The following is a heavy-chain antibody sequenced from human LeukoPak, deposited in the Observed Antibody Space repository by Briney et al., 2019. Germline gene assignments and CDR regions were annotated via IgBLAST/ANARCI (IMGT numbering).Heavy chain of an antibody. J-gene: IGHJ4*02. CDR1: GGSFSVYY. CDR2: INHSGST. Sequence: SETLSLTCAVYGGSFSVYYWSWIRQPPGKGLEWIGEINHSGSTNYNPSLKSRVTISVDTSKNQFSLKLSSVTAADTAVYYCAWLAYSSGWYYFDYWGQGTLVTVSS. D-gene: IGHD6-19*01. CDR3: AWLAYSSGWYYFDY. V-gene: IGHV4-34*01.